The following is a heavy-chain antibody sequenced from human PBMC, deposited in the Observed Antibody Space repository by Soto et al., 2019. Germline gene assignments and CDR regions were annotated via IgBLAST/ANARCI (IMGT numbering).Heavy chain of an antibody. CDR3: ARISGTYSGSFDP. Sequence: QLLLQESGPGLVKPSQTLSLTCTVSGGSISSSSYFWGWLRQPPAKGLEWIGSMYYGGSTYYNPSLKSRVTSSIDTAKNQFSLKLSSVTAADTAVYYCARISGTYSGSFDPWGQGTLVTVSS. CDR2: MYYGGST. D-gene: IGHD1-26*01. CDR1: GGSISSSSYF. J-gene: IGHJ5*02. V-gene: IGHV4-39*01.